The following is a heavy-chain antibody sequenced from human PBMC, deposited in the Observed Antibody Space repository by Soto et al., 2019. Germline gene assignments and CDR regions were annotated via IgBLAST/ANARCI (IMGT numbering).Heavy chain of an antibody. D-gene: IGHD4-17*01. CDR1: GFTFSSYS. CDR2: ISSSSSYI. J-gene: IGHJ5*02. V-gene: IGHV3-21*01. Sequence: GGSLRLSWAASGFTFSSYSMNWVRQAPGKGLEWVSSISSSSSYIYYADSVKGRFTISRDNAKNSLYLQMNSLRAEDTAVYYCARAHLTTNPWFDPWGQGTLVTVSS. CDR3: ARAHLTTNPWFDP.